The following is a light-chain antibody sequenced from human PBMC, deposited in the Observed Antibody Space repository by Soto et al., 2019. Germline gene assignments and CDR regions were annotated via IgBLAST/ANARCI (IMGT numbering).Light chain of an antibody. V-gene: IGLV2-8*01. Sequence: QSALTQPPSASGSPGQSVTISCTGTSTDIDGYDFVSWYQQLPGKAPTLLIYEVYKRPSGVPARFSGSKSGNTASLTVSGLQADDEAANYCASFAHSDDPCVVFGGGTKLTVL. J-gene: IGLJ2*01. CDR3: ASFAHSDDPCVV. CDR2: EVY. CDR1: STDIDGYDF.